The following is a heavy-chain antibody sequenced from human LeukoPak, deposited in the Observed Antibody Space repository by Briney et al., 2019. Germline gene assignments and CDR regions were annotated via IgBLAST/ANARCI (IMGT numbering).Heavy chain of an antibody. CDR2: IRSKAYGGTT. D-gene: IGHD3-9*01. V-gene: IGHV3-49*04. CDR1: GFTLGDYA. J-gene: IGHJ4*02. Sequence: PGRSLRLSCTASGFTLGDYAMSWVRQAPGKGLEWVGFIRSKAYGGTTEYAASVKGRFTISRDDSKSIAYLQMNSLKTEDTAVYYCTRIGYDILTGYYNPPLWWGQGTLVTVSS. CDR3: TRIGYDILTGYYNPPLW.